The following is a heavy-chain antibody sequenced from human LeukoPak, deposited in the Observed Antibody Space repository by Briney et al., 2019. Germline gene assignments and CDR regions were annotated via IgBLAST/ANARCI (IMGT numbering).Heavy chain of an antibody. J-gene: IGHJ4*02. CDR2: ISYRGST. CDR3: VSGSSSAYFDS. Sequence: PSETLSLTCTVPGGSVSSGTYYWSWIRQPPGKTLEWIGFISYRGSTDSNPSLKTRVTISTDTSKNQFSLKLRSVTAADWDVYYGVSGSSSAYFDSWGQGTLVTVSS. CDR1: GGSVSSGTYY. V-gene: IGHV4-61*01. D-gene: IGHD2-15*01.